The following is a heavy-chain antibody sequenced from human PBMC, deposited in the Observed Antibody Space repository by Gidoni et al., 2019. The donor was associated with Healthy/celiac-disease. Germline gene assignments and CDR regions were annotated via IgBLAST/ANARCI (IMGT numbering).Heavy chain of an antibody. D-gene: IGHD2-15*01. J-gene: IGHJ3*02. V-gene: IGHV1-2*02. CDR1: GYTFTGYY. Sequence: QVQLVQSGAEGKKPGASVKVSCKASGYTFTGYYMHWVRQAPGQGLEWMGWINPNSGGTNYAQKFQGRVTMTRDTSISTAYMELSRLRSDDTAVYYCASSDCSGGSCYSAFDIWGQGTMVTVSS. CDR3: ASSDCSGGSCYSAFDI. CDR2: INPNSGGT.